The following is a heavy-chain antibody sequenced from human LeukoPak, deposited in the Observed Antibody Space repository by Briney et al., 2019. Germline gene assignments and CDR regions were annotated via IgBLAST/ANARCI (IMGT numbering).Heavy chain of an antibody. J-gene: IGHJ4*02. V-gene: IGHV1-69*13. Sequence: SVKVSCKASGGTFSSYAISWVRQAPGQGLEWMGGIIPIFGTANYAQKFQGRVTITADESTSTAYMELSSLRSEDTAVYYCASGSRNYYDSGGTYYFDYWGQGTLVTVSS. CDR2: IIPIFGTA. CDR1: GGTFSSYA. CDR3: ASGSRNYYDSGGTYYFDY. D-gene: IGHD3-22*01.